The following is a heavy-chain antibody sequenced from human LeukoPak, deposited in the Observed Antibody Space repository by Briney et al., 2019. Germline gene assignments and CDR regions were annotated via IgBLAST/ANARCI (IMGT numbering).Heavy chain of an antibody. D-gene: IGHD3-10*01. J-gene: IGHJ4*02. CDR1: GGSISSSSYY. CDR2: IYYSGST. V-gene: IGHV4-39*07. CDR3: AREVYGSGTDY. Sequence: SETLSLTCTVSGGSISSSSYYWGWIRQPPGKGLEWIGSIYYSGSTYYNPSLKSRVTISVDTSKNQFSLKLSSVTAADTAVYYCAREVYGSGTDYWGQGTLVTVSS.